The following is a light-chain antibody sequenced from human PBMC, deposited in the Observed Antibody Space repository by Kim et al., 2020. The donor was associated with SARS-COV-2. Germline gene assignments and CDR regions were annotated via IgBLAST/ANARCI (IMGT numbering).Light chain of an antibody. CDR1: RSNIGAGYD. CDR3: QSYDSSLSGWL. CDR2: GNS. J-gene: IGLJ3*02. V-gene: IGLV1-40*01. Sequence: RVTISCTGGRSNIGAGYDVHWYQQLPGTAPKLLIYGNSNRPSGVPDRFSGSKSGTSASLAITGLQAEDEADYYCQSYDSSLSGWLFGGGTQLTVL.